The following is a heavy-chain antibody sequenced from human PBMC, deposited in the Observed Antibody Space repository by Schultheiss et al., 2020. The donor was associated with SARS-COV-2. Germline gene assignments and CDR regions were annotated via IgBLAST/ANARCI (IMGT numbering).Heavy chain of an antibody. D-gene: IGHD1-1*01. J-gene: IGHJ4*02. CDR3: WWNPDY. V-gene: IGHV3-15*05. Sequence: GESLKISCAASGFTFSNAWMSWVRQAPGKGLEWVGRIKSKTDGGTTDYAAPVKGRFTISRDNAKNTLYLQMNSLRAEDTAVYYCWWNPDYWGQGTLVTVSS. CDR2: IKSKTDGGTT. CDR1: GFTFSNAW.